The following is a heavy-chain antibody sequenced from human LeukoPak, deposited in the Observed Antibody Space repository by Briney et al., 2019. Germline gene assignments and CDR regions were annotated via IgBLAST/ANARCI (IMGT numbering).Heavy chain of an antibody. J-gene: IGHJ3*02. CDR3: PRGRRAFDI. Sequence: SETLSLTCTVSGGSISSYYWSWIRQPPGKGLEWIGYIFYSGSTNYNPSLKSRATISVDTSKNQFSLRLSSVTAADTAVYYCPRGRRAFDIWGQGTMVTVSS. CDR1: GGSISSYY. CDR2: IFYSGST. V-gene: IGHV4-59*12.